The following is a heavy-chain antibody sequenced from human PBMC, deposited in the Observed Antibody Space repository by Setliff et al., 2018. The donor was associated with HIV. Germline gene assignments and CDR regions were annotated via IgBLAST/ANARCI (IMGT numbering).Heavy chain of an antibody. V-gene: IGHV1-8*02. Sequence: GASVKVSCKTSGYTFINYDINWVRQATGQGLEWMGWMNPNSSNSGYAQNFQGRVTMTLGTSISTAYMELSSLTSEDTAVYYCTRGRHSQTAGAIKFAFWGQGSLVTVSS. CDR1: GYTFINYD. CDR3: TRGRHSQTAGAIKFAF. D-gene: IGHD3-10*01. CDR2: MNPNSSNS. J-gene: IGHJ5*01.